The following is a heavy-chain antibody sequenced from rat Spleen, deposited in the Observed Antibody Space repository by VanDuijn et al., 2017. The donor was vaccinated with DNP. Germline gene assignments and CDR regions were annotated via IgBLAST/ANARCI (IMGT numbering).Heavy chain of an antibody. CDR2: ISFSGGT. J-gene: IGHJ2*01. CDR3: ARWVWYFDD. V-gene: IGHV3-1*01. CDR1: GYSITSNY. Sequence: EVQLQESGPGLVKPSQSLSLTCSVTGYSITSNYWGWVRKFPGNKLEYIGHISFSGGTNYNPSLKSQISITRDTSKNQFFLHLNSVTTEDTATYYCARWVWYFDDWGQGVMVTVSS.